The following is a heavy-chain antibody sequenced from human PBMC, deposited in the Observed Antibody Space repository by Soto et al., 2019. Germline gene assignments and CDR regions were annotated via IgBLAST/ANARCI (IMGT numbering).Heavy chain of an antibody. J-gene: IGHJ4*02. CDR3: TRSDILTGYYAYFDS. D-gene: IGHD3-9*01. V-gene: IGHV4-39*01. Sequence: PSEALSLTCPVSGSSISSVSYRWGWIRQPPGKGLEWIGSIYYSGSTYYNPSLKSRITISIDTSKNQFSLRLSSLTAADTAVYYCTRSDILTGYYAYFDSWGQGTLVTVSS. CDR2: IYYSGST. CDR1: GSSISSVSYR.